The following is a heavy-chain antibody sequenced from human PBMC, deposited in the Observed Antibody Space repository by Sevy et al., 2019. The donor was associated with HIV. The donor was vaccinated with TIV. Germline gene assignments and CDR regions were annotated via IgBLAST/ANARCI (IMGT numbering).Heavy chain of an antibody. Sequence: GGSLRLSCAASGFIFSSYSINWVRQAPRKGLEWVSSISSSGKYIYYADSVKGRFTISRDNAKNSLFLQMNSLRAEDTAVYYCARDPAIAAAVTFDYWGQGTLVTVSS. CDR1: GFIFSSYS. CDR3: ARDPAIAAAVTFDY. D-gene: IGHD6-13*01. CDR2: ISSSGKYI. V-gene: IGHV3-21*01. J-gene: IGHJ4*02.